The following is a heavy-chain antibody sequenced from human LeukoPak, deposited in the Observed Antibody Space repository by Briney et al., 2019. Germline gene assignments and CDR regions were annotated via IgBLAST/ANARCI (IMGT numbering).Heavy chain of an antibody. CDR3: ARYSGCYGSDY. CDR1: GGSLSRGSYY. J-gene: IGHJ4*02. CDR2: IYTSGST. Sequence: SQTLSLTCTVSGGSLSRGSYYWSWLRQPAGTGLEWIGRIYTSGSTNYNPSLKSRVTISVDTSKNQFSLKLSSVTAADTAVYYCARYSGCYGSDYWGQGTLVTVSA. V-gene: IGHV4-61*02. D-gene: IGHD6-19*01.